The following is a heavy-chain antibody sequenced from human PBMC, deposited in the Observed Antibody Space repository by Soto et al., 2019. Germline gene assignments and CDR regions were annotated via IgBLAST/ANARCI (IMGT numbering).Heavy chain of an antibody. CDR3: ARHRSPVNWFDP. CDR1: GGSINSFF. J-gene: IGHJ5*02. CDR2: IYYNGIT. Sequence: QVQLQESGPGLVKASETLSLTCTLSGGSINSFFWSWIRQPPGKGLEWIGYIYYNGITNYNPSLKSRVTISVDTSKNQFSLRLHSLTAADTAVYYRARHRSPVNWFDPWGQGTLVTVYS. V-gene: IGHV4-59*08.